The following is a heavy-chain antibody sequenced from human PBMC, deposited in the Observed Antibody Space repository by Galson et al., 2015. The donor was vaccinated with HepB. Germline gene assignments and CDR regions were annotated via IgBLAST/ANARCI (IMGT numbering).Heavy chain of an antibody. Sequence: SLRLACAASGFTFNDAWMSWVRQAPVKGLEWVGRIKKKGDGGTTDYAASVTGSFTIAKDYSENTGYLQMNSLKAEETSVYYCTKVFSNGYYKFDYWGQGTLVTVSS. V-gene: IGHV3-15*01. D-gene: IGHD3-3*01. CDR2: IKKKGDGGTT. CDR3: TKVFSNGYYKFDY. J-gene: IGHJ4*02. CDR1: GFTFNDAW.